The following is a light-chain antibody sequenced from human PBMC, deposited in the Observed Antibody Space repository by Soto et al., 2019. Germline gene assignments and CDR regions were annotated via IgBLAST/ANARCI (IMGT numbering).Light chain of an antibody. CDR1: QSVSSN. CDR2: GAS. J-gene: IGKJ1*01. Sequence: EIVLTQSPGTLSLSPGERATLSCRASQSVSSNVAWYQQIPGQTPRLLIYGASSRATGIPVRFSGSGSETDFTLTITRLEPEDFAVYYCQQYSSSRTFGQGTKVDIK. V-gene: IGKV3-20*01. CDR3: QQYSSSRT.